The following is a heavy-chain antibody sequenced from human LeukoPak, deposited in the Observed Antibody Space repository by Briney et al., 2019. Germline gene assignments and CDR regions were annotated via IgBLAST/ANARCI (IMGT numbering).Heavy chain of an antibody. CDR2: INPDDKST. Sequence: GGSLRLSCAASGFAFSNYNMNWVRQAPGKGLVWVSRINPDDKSTSYADSVKGRFTISRDDAKKTLYLQMNSLRAEDTAVYYCLTIVESVASDIWGQGTMVTVSS. J-gene: IGHJ3*02. CDR1: GFAFSNYN. CDR3: LTIVESVASDI. D-gene: IGHD1-26*01. V-gene: IGHV3-74*01.